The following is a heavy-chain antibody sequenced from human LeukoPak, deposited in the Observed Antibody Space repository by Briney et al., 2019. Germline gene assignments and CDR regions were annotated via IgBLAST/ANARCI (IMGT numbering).Heavy chain of an antibody. V-gene: IGHV3-53*01. J-gene: IGHJ6*02. D-gene: IGHD4-17*01. CDR1: GFTVSSNY. CDR2: IYSGGST. Sequence: GGSLRLSCAASGFTVSSNYMTWVRQAPGKGLEWVSVIYSGGSTYYADSVKGRFTISRDNSKNTLYLQMNSLRADDTAVYYCARDTVTTFRFRDYYYYGMDVWGQGTTVTVSS. CDR3: ARDTVTTFRFRDYYYYGMDV.